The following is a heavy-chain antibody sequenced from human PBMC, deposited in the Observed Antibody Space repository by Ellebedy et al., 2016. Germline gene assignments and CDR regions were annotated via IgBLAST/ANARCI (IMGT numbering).Heavy chain of an antibody. D-gene: IGHD3-3*01. CDR2: IIPILGIA. J-gene: IGHJ4*02. CDR3: ARDSHYDFWSGNL. V-gene: IGHV1-69*04. Sequence: SVKVSCXASGGTFSSYAISWVRQAPGQGLEWMGRIIPILGIANYAQKFQGRVTITADKSTSTAYMELSSLRSEDTAVYYCARDSHYDFWSGNLWGQGTLVTVSS. CDR1: GGTFSSYA.